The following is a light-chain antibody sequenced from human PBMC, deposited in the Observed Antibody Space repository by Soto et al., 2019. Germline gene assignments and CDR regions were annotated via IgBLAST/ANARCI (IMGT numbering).Light chain of an antibody. J-gene: IGKJ1*01. Sequence: DIQMTQSPSSLSASVGDRVTITCRASQGISNYLAWYQQKPGKVPKLLIYAASTLQSEVPSRFSGGGSGTDITLTISSLQPEDVATYYCQKYNSAPRTFGQGAKVEMK. CDR2: AAS. CDR3: QKYNSAPRT. CDR1: QGISNY. V-gene: IGKV1-27*01.